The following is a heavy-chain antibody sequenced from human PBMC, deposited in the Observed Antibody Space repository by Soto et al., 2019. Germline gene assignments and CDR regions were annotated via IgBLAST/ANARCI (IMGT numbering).Heavy chain of an antibody. D-gene: IGHD6-6*01. CDR1: GYTFTGYY. CDR2: INPNSGGT. V-gene: IGHV1-2*02. Sequence: ASVKVSCKASGYTFTGYYMHWVRQAPGQGLEWMGWINPNSGGTNYAQKFQGRVTMTRDTSISTAYMELSRLRSDDTAVYYCARRMSSSKGRAFDIWGQGTMVTVSS. CDR3: ARRMSSSKGRAFDI. J-gene: IGHJ3*02.